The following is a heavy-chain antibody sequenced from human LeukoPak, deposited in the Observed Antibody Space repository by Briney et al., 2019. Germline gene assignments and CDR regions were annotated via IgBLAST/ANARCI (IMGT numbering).Heavy chain of an antibody. CDR1: GGSISSYY. CDR2: IYTSGST. J-gene: IGHJ3*02. V-gene: IGHV4-4*07. CDR3: ASDRSESAFDI. Sequence: PSETLSLTCTVSGGSISSYYGSWIRQPAGKGLEWIGRIYTSGSTNYNPSLKSRVTMSVDTSKNQFSLKLSSVTAADTAVYYCASDRSESAFDIWGQGTMVTVSS.